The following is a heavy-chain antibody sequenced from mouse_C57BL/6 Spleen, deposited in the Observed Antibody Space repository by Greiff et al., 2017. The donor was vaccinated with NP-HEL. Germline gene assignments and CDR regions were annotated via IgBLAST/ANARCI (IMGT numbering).Heavy chain of an antibody. Sequence: EVMLVESGGGLVKPGGSLKLSCAASGFTFSDYGMHWVRQAPEKGLEWVAYISSGSSTIYYADTVKGRFTISRDNAKNTLFLQMTSLRSEDTAMYYCASRSSGYFAYWGQGTLVTVSA. CDR2: ISSGSSTI. CDR3: ASRSSGYFAY. D-gene: IGHD3-2*02. CDR1: GFTFSDYG. V-gene: IGHV5-17*01. J-gene: IGHJ3*01.